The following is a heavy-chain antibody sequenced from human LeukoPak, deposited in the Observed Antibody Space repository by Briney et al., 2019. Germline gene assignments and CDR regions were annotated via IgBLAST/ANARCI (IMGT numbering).Heavy chain of an antibody. J-gene: IGHJ3*02. V-gene: IGHV3-33*01. CDR3: ARVHAYCGGDCYSAAFDI. CDR2: IWYDGSNK. D-gene: IGHD2-21*02. CDR1: GFTFSSYG. Sequence: GGSRRLSCAASGFTFSSYGMHWVRQAPGKGLEWVAVIWYDGSNKYYADSVKGRFTISRDNSKNTLYLQMNSLRVEDTAVYYCARVHAYCGGDCYSAAFDIWGQGTMVTVSS.